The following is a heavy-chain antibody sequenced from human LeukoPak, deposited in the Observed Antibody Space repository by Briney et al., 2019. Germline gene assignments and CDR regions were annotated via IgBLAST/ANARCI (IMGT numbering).Heavy chain of an antibody. V-gene: IGHV4-39*01. CDR3: ARGEYYYDSSVAPYYFDY. CDR2: MSYSGST. CDR1: VGSISSSIYY. J-gene: IGHJ4*02. Sequence: PSETLSLTCTVSVGSISSSIYYWGWIRQPPGKGLEWMGSMSYSGSTYYNPSLKSRVTISVDTSKNQFSLKLSSVTAADTAVYYCARGEYYYDSSVAPYYFDYWGQGTLVTVSS. D-gene: IGHD3-22*01.